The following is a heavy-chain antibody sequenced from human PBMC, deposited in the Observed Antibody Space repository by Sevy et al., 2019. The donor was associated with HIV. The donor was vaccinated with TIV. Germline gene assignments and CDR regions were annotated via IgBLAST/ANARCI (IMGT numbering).Heavy chain of an antibody. CDR1: GFTFSSYA. V-gene: IGHV3-30*04. D-gene: IGHD3-10*01. CDR2: ISYDGSDE. CDR3: ARAQDVLLFFGEFHL. J-gene: IGHJ5*02. Sequence: GGSLRLSCAASGFTFSSYAMHWVRHVPVKGLEWVAVISYDGSDEYYADSVKGRFTISRDNSKNTLFLQMNSLRAEDTAVYYCARAQDVLLFFGEFHLWGQGTLVTVSS.